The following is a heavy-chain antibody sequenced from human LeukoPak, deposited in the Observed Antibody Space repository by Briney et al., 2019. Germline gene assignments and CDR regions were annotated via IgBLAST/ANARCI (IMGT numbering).Heavy chain of an antibody. CDR2: ISSSSSYI. Sequence: SFISSSSSYIYYADSVKGRFTISRDNAKNSLYLQMNSLRAEDTAVYYCARDGGVLAAFDIWGQGTMVTVSS. V-gene: IGHV3-21*05. D-gene: IGHD3-16*01. CDR3: ARDGGVLAAFDI. J-gene: IGHJ3*02.